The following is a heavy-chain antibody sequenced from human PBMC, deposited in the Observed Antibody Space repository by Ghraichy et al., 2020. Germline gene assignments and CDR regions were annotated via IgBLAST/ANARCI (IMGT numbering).Heavy chain of an antibody. D-gene: IGHD4-17*01. CDR1: GFIFSNFD. Sequence: GGSLRLSCAASGFIFSNFDMTWFRQPPGKGLEWVSSISGTSSHTYYAVSLRGRFAVSRDNANNTLFLQMNSLRIEDSAVYYCARLVSRPNYGDFYDLWGQGTLVTVSA. V-gene: IGHV3-21*01. J-gene: IGHJ1*01. CDR2: ISGTSSHT. CDR3: ARLVSRPNYGDFYDL.